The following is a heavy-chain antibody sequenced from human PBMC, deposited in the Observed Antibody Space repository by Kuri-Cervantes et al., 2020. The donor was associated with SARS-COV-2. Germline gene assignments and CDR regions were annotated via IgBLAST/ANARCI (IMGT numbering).Heavy chain of an antibody. CDR2: IYYSGST. V-gene: IGHV4-39*01. J-gene: IGHJ6*02. D-gene: IGHD3-3*01. CDR1: GGSISSSSYY. CDR3: ARPMIPIFQVFVDV. Sequence: GSLRLTCTVSGGSISSSSYYWGWIRQPPGKGLEWIGCIYYSGSTYYNPSLKSRVTISVDTSKNQFSLKLSSVTAADTAVYYCARPMIPIFQVFVDVWGQGTTVTVSS.